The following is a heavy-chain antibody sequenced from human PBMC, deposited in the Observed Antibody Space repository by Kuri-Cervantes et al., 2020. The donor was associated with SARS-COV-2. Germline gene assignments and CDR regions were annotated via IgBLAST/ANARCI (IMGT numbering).Heavy chain of an antibody. CDR2: INHSGST. CDR1: DESFSGYY. V-gene: IGHV4-34*01. Sequence: SQTLSLTCAVHDESFSGYYWSWIRQPPGKGLEWIGEINHSGSTNYNPSLKSRVTISVDTSTNQFSLRLSSVTAADTAVYYCARGRGQLVTPRSIRANWFDPWGQGTRVTVSS. D-gene: IGHD6-6*01. CDR3: ARGRGQLVTPRSIRANWFDP. J-gene: IGHJ5*02.